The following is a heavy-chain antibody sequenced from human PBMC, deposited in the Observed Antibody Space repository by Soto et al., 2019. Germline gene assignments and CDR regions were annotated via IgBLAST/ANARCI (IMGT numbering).Heavy chain of an antibody. CDR3: ARAPVAGSTDY. CDR1: GGSFSGYY. Sequence: PSETLSLTCAVYGGSFSGYYWSWIRQPPGKGLEWIGEINHSGSTNYNPSLKSRVTISVDTSKNQFSLKLSSVTAADTAVYYCARAPVAGSTDYWGQGTLVTVSS. D-gene: IGHD6-19*01. J-gene: IGHJ4*02. CDR2: INHSGST. V-gene: IGHV4-34*01.